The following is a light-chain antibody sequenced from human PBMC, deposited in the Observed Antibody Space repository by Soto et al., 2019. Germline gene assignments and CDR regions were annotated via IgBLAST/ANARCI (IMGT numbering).Light chain of an antibody. CDR1: SSDVGGYNY. J-gene: IGLJ1*01. CDR2: EVS. Sequence: LTQPASVSGSPGQSITISCTGTSSDVGGYNYVSWYQQHPGKAPKLMIYEVSNRPSGVSNRFSGSKSGNTASLTISGLQAEDEADYYCSSYTSSSPFVFGTGTKVTVL. CDR3: SSYTSSSPFV. V-gene: IGLV2-14*01.